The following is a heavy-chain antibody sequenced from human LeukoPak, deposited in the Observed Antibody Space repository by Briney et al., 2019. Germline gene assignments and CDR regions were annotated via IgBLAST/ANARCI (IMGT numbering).Heavy chain of an antibody. J-gene: IGHJ4*02. CDR3: VRPTTVVNPSYDY. CDR1: GFTFRSYA. D-gene: IGHD4-23*01. Sequence: GGSLRLSCAASGFTFRSYAMSWVRQAPGKGLEWVSAISGGGGTTFYTDSVKGRFTISRDNSKNTLYLQMNSLRAEDTALFSCVRPTTVVNPSYDYWGQGTLVTVS. V-gene: IGHV3-23*01. CDR2: ISGGGGTT.